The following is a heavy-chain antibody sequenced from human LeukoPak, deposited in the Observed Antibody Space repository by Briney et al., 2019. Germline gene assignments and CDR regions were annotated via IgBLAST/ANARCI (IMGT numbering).Heavy chain of an antibody. Sequence: GASVKVSLKASGYTFSDYYIHWVRQAPGQGLEWMGWINPHSGGTNSAQKFQGRVTMTRDTSISTAYMELNNLRSDDAAVYYCMRSVGSTNWYAYWGQGTHVIVSS. CDR3: MRSVGSTNWYAY. CDR2: INPHSGGT. CDR1: GYTFSDYY. V-gene: IGHV1-2*02. D-gene: IGHD2-15*01. J-gene: IGHJ5*01.